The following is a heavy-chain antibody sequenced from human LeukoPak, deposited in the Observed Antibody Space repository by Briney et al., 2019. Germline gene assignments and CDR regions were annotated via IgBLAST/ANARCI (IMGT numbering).Heavy chain of an antibody. J-gene: IGHJ4*02. V-gene: IGHV4-39*01. CDR3: ARRPDVSGFCSGGSCFPSDD. CDR1: GGSISSESYY. D-gene: IGHD2-15*01. Sequence: MTSETLSLTCTVSGGSISSESYYWGWIRQPPGKGLEWIGTVSHSGTTSYNPSLRSRFTISVDTSKDQFSLRVTSVTAADTAMYYCARRPDVSGFCSGGSCFPSDDWGRGTLVTVSS. CDR2: VSHSGTT.